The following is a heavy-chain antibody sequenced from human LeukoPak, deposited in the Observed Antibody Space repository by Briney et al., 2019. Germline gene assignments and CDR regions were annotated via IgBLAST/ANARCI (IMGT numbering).Heavy chain of an antibody. CDR3: ARAKWELRGPRTDAFDI. Sequence: SVKVSCKASGGTFSSSSISWVRQAPGQGLEWMGVIITIFGTTNYAQKFQGRVTITADESTSTAYMELRSLRSDDTAVYYCARAKWELRGPRTDAFDIWGQGTMVTVS. V-gene: IGHV1-69*13. CDR2: IITIFGTT. CDR1: GGTFSSSS. J-gene: IGHJ3*02. D-gene: IGHD1-26*01.